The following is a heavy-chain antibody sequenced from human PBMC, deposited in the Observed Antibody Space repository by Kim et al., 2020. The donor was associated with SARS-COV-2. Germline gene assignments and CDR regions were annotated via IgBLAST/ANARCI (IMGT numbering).Heavy chain of an antibody. CDR3: AREGAGYYDSSGYRLSGMDV. CDR2: IWYDGSNK. CDR1: GFTFSSYG. J-gene: IGHJ6*02. D-gene: IGHD3-22*01. Sequence: GGSLRPSCAASGFTFSSYGMHWVRQAPGKGLEWVAVIWYDGSNKYYADSVKGRFTISRDNSKNTLYLQMNSLRAEDTAVYYCAREGAGYYDSSGYRLSGMDVWGQGTPVTVSS. V-gene: IGHV3-33*01.